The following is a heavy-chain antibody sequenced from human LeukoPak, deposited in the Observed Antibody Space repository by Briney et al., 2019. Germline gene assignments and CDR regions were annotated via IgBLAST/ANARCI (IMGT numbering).Heavy chain of an antibody. J-gene: IGHJ5*02. CDR1: GGSFSGYY. Sequence: SETLSLTCAVYGGSFSGYYWSWIRQPPGKGLEWIGEINHSGSTNYNPSLKSRVTISVDTSKNQFSLKLSSVTAADTAVYYCARLPGYDFWSGPVNWFDPWGQGTLVTVSS. CDR3: ARLPGYDFWSGPVNWFDP. CDR2: INHSGST. D-gene: IGHD3-3*01. V-gene: IGHV4-34*01.